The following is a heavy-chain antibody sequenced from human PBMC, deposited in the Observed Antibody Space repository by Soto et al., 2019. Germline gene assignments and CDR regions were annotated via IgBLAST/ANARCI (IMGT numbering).Heavy chain of an antibody. CDR1: GYTFTSYA. Sequence: QVQLVQSGAEVKKPGASVKVSCKASGYTFTSYAISWVRQAPGQGLEWMGWISAYNGNTNYAQKLQGRVTTTTDTATTTAYMELRSLGSDDTAVSSCARSGPQAGYWGQGTRVTASS. CDR3: ARSGPQAGY. J-gene: IGHJ4*02. D-gene: IGHD3-10*01. V-gene: IGHV1-18*01. CDR2: ISAYNGNT.